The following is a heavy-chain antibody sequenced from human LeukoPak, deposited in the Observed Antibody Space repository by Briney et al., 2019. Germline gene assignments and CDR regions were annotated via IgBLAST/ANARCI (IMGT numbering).Heavy chain of an antibody. J-gene: IGHJ4*02. V-gene: IGHV6-1*01. D-gene: IGHD3-10*02. CDR1: GDSFSSNSAD. CDR2: TYYRSKWNN. CDR3: ARDPHQPGMLMY. Sequence: SQTLSLTCGISGDSFSSNSADWNWIRQSPSRGLEWLGRTYYRSKWNNDYAVSVKSRITINADTSKNQLSLQLNSMTPEDTAVYYCARDPHQPGMLMYWGQGALVTVSA.